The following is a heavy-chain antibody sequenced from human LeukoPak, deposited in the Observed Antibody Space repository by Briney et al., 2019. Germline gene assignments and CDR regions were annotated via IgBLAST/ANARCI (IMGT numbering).Heavy chain of an antibody. V-gene: IGHV4-59*01. CDR2: VYSSGGT. Sequence: GSLRLSCAASGFTFSSYAMSWVRQAPGKGLEWIGYVYSSGGTNYNPSLKSRVTMSIDTSKNQLSLELRSVTAADTAVYFCARERSGLGYFDYWGQGALVTVSS. D-gene: IGHD3-10*01. CDR3: ARERSGLGYFDY. CDR1: GFTFSSYA. J-gene: IGHJ4*02.